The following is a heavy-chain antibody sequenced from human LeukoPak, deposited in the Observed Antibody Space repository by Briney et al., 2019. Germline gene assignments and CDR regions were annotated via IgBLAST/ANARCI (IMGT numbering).Heavy chain of an antibody. CDR1: GFTFSNFW. CDR2: IKQDETEK. CDR3: AKDRTVGASYWYFDL. V-gene: IGHV3-7*03. D-gene: IGHD1-26*01. J-gene: IGHJ2*01. Sequence: GGSLRLSCAASGFTFSNFWMGWVRQAPGKGLEWVANIKQDETEKFYLGSVKGRFTISRDNAKNSLYLQMNSLRVEDTAIYYCAKDRTVGASYWYFDLWGRGTLVTVSS.